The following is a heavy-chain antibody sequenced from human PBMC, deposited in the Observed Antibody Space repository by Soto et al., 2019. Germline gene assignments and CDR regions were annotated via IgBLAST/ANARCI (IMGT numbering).Heavy chain of an antibody. D-gene: IGHD6-6*01. CDR1: GGTFTSYD. CDR3: ARSYSSSSNWFDP. CDR2: MNPNSGNT. V-gene: IGHV1-8*01. Sequence: ASVKVSCKASGGTFTSYDINWVRQATGRGLEWMGWMNPNSGNTGYAQKFQGRVTMTRNTSISTAYMGLSSLRSEDTAVYYCARSYSSSSNWFDPWGQGTLVTVSS. J-gene: IGHJ5*02.